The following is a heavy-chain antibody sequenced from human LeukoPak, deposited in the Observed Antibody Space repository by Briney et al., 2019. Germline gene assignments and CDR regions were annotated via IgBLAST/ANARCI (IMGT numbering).Heavy chain of an antibody. CDR2: ISYDGSNK. J-gene: IGHJ4*02. CDR1: GFTFSSYA. V-gene: IGHV3-30-3*01. Sequence: GGSLRLSCAASGFTFSSYAMHWVRQAPGKGLEWVAVISYDGSNKYYADSVKGRFTISRDNSKNTLYLQMNSLRAEDTAVYYCGREGRGAGWPKLREPAWYFDYWGQGTLVTVSS. D-gene: IGHD5-24*01. CDR3: GREGRGAGWPKLREPAWYFDY.